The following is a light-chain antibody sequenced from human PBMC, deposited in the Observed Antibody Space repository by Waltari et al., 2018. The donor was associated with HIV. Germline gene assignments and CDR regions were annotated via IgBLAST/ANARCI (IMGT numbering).Light chain of an antibody. CDR2: VAS. J-gene: IGKJ4*01. V-gene: IGKV3-15*01. CDR3: QQYNNWPLA. CDR1: QRVSTN. Sequence: EIMMTQSPATLSVSPGARATLSCRASQRVSTNLAWYQQKPGQAPRLLIYVASTRATGIPARFSGSGSGTDFTLTISSLQSEDSVTYYCQQYNNWPLAFGGGTKVEIK.